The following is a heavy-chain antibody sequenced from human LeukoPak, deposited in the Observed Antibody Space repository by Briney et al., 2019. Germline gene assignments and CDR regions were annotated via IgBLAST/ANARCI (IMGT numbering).Heavy chain of an antibody. CDR2: INHSGST. V-gene: IGHV4-34*01. J-gene: IGHJ4*02. Sequence: SETLSHTCAVYGGSFSGYYWSWIRQPPGKGLEWIGEINHSGSTNYNPSLKSRVTISVDTSKNQFSLKLSSVTAADTAVYYCARGRVPLRYCSGGSCYKGPFDYWGQGTLVTVSS. CDR1: GGSFSGYY. D-gene: IGHD2-15*01. CDR3: ARGRVPLRYCSGGSCYKGPFDY.